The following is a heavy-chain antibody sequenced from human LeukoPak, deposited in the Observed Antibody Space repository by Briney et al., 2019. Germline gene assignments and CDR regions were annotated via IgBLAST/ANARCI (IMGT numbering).Heavy chain of an antibody. D-gene: IGHD2-15*01. CDR2: MNPNSGNT. CDR1: GYTFTSYD. V-gene: IGHV1-8*01. Sequence: ASVKVSCKASGYTFTSYDINWVRQATGQGLEWMGWMNPNSGNTGYAQKFQGRVTMTRDTSISTAYMELSRLRSDDTAVYYCARDPLYCSGGSCYNWFDPWGQGTLVTVSS. J-gene: IGHJ5*02. CDR3: ARDPLYCSGGSCYNWFDP.